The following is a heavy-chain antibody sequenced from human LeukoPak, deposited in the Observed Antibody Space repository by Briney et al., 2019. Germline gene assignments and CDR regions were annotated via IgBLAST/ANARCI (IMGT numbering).Heavy chain of an antibody. CDR3: TRDSGTYNWFDP. CDR2: IDKKDKGYATAT. Sequence: GGSLRLSCAASGLTLSGLAIHWVRQSSGKGLEWVGQIDKKDKGYATATAYAASVKGRFTISRDDSINTAYLQMKSLKTEDTALYYCTRDSGTYNWFDPTGQGTLVTVSS. J-gene: IGHJ5*02. D-gene: IGHD1-26*01. CDR1: GLTLSGLA. V-gene: IGHV3-73*01.